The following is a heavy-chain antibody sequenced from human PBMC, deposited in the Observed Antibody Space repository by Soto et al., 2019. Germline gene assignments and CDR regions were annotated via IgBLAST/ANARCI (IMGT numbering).Heavy chain of an antibody. Sequence: SETLSLTCDIYCGSFSHDYWHWLRQPPWKGLERVGKGSHSGDTSYNPSLRSPVTVSADTSKNKFSLRLTSVNASDTAVCYGASERVLLGRAAVRVWDEYQYYGLEVWVQGKTV. CDR2: GSHSGDT. D-gene: IGHD6-25*01. CDR1: CGSFSHDY. CDR3: ASERVLLGRAAVRVWDEYQYYGLEV. V-gene: IGHV4-34*01. J-gene: IGHJ6*02.